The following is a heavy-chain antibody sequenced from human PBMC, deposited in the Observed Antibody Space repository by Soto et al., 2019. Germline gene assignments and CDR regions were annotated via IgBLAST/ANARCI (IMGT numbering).Heavy chain of an antibody. D-gene: IGHD6-19*01. CDR1: GGSISSYY. V-gene: IGHV4-59*01. CDR2: IYYSGST. Sequence: QVQLQESGPGLVKPSETLSLTCTVSGGSISSYYWSWIRQPPGKGLEWIGYIYYSGSTNDNPPLKSRVTISVDTSKNQFSLKLSSVTAADTAVYYCARGRGSGWSYYYYYGMDVWGQGTTVTVSS. CDR3: ARGRGSGWSYYYYYGMDV. J-gene: IGHJ6*02.